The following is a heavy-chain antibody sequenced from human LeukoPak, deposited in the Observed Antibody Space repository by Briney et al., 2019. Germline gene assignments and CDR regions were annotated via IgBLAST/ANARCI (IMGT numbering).Heavy chain of an antibody. CDR3: TRAAASKSYYYMDV. CDR2: ISAYNGNT. J-gene: IGHJ6*03. V-gene: IGHV1-18*01. D-gene: IGHD2-2*01. Sequence: ASVKVSCKASGYTFTSYGISWVRQAPGQGLDWMGWISAYNGNTNYAQKLQGRVTMTTDTSTSTAYMELRSLRSDDTAVYYCTRAAASKSYYYMDVWGKGTTVTISS. CDR1: GYTFTSYG.